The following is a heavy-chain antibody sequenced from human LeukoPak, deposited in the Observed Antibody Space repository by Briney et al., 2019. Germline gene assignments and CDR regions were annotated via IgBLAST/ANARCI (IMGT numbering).Heavy chain of an antibody. J-gene: IGHJ5*02. D-gene: IGHD2/OR15-2a*01. CDR2: INHSGST. CDR1: GGSFSGYY. CDR3: ARGTLSMVILNWFDP. V-gene: IGHV4-34*01. Sequence: SETLSLTCAVYGGSFSGYYWSWIRQPPGKGLEWIGEINHSGSTNYNPSLKSRVTISVDTSKNQFSLKLSSVTAADTAVYYCARGTLSMVILNWFDPWGQGTLVTVSS.